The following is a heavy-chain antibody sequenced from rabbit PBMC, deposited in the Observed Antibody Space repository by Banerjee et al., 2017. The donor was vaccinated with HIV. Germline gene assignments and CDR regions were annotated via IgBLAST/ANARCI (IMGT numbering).Heavy chain of an antibody. D-gene: IGHD6-1*01. J-gene: IGHJ3*01. Sequence: QEQLEESGGDLVKPEGSLTLTCTASGLSFSDTSYMYWVRQAPGKGLEWIACIDAGSSGSTYYANWAKGRFTISKTSSTTVTLQMTSLTAADTATYFCARDYAYDASVYFDLWGQGTLVTVS. CDR2: IDAGSSGST. V-gene: IGHV1S45*01. CDR1: GLSFSDTSY. CDR3: ARDYAYDASVYFDL.